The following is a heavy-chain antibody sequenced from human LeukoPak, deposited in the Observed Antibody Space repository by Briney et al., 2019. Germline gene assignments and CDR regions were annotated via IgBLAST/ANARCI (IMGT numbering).Heavy chain of an antibody. D-gene: IGHD1-26*01. CDR1: GFTFSSYW. CDR2: IKQDGSEK. Sequence: GGSLRLSCAASGFTFSSYWMSWVRQAPGKGLEWVANIKQDGSEKYYVDSVKGRLTISRDNSKNTLDLQMTGLRAEDTAVYYCARERGRGRDSPWFDYWGQGTLVTVSS. V-gene: IGHV3-7*03. J-gene: IGHJ4*02. CDR3: ARERGRGRDSPWFDY.